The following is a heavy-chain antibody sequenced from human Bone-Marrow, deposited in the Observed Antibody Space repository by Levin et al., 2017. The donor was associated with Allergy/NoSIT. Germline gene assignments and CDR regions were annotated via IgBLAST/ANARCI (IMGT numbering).Heavy chain of an antibody. CDR2: IKSKRDGGAA. J-gene: IGHJ3*01. CDR3: TTDHGTTSCYCGAFDL. Sequence: GGSLRLSCAASGLTFTNAWISWVRQAPGKGLEWIGRIKSKRDGGAAEYAAPVKGRFTISRDDSQKRLYLEMSSLKSEDTAVYYCTTDHGTTSCYCGAFDLWGQGTTVTVSS. V-gene: IGHV3-15*01. D-gene: IGHD2-2*01. CDR1: GLTFTNAW.